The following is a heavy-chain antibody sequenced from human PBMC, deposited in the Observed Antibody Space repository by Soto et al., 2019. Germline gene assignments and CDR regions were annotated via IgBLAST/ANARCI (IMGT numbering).Heavy chain of an antibody. J-gene: IGHJ4*02. CDR3: ARGLSQSLDY. Sequence: QVQLQQWGAGLLKPSETLSLTCAVYGGSFSGYYWSWIRQPPGKGLEWIGEINHSGSTNYNPSLKSRVTISLDTSQNQFSLKLSSVTASDTAVYYCARGLSQSLDYWGQGTLVTVSS. V-gene: IGHV4-34*01. CDR2: INHSGST. CDR1: GGSFSGYY.